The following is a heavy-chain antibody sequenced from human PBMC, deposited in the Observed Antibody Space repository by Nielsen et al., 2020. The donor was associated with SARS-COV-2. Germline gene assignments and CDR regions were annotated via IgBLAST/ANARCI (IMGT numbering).Heavy chain of an antibody. D-gene: IGHD2-15*01. J-gene: IGHJ5*02. CDR3: AGGWSARLDP. V-gene: IGHV1-46*01. CDR2: INTSDGDT. CDR1: GYIFTSDY. Sequence: ASLKVSCKAAGYIFTSDYVHWVRQTPAQGLGWMGIINTSDGDTTYAQKFQGIVTMTRDTSTSTVYMELSSLRADDTAVYYCAGGWSARLDPWGQGTPVTGSS.